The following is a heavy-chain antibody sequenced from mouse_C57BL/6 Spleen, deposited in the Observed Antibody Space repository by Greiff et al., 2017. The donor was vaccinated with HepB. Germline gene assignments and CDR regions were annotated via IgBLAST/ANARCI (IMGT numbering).Heavy chain of an antibody. CDR2: INYDGSST. CDR3: ARDRGVAYFDY. V-gene: IGHV5-16*01. D-gene: IGHD1-1*02. J-gene: IGHJ2*01. Sequence: EVMLVESEGGLVQPGSSMKLSCTTSGFTFSDYYMAWVRQVPEKGLEWVANINYDGSSTYYLDSLKSRFIISRDNAKNILYLQMSSLKSEDTATYYCARDRGVAYFDYWGQGTTLTVSS. CDR1: GFTFSDYY.